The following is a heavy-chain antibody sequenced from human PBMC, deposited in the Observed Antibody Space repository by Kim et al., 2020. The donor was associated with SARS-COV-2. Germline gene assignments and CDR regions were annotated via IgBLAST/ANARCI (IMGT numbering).Heavy chain of an antibody. J-gene: IGHJ3*02. Sequence: GGSLRLSCATSGFTFSAYDMNWVRQAPGKGLEWLSFITKSSATIYYADSVQGRFTISRDNAKNSLYLQMNSLRDEDTALYYCVRARMGGAFDICCQGTM. CDR1: GFTFSAYD. D-gene: IGHD2-15*01. CDR2: ITKSSATI. CDR3: VRARMGGAFDI. V-gene: IGHV3-48*02.